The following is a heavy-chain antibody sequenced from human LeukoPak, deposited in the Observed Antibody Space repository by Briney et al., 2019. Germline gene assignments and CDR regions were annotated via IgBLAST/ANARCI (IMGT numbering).Heavy chain of an antibody. Sequence: PGRSLRLSCAASGFTFSSYSMNWVRQAPGKGLEWVSSISSSSSYIYYADSVKGRFTISRDNAKNSLYLQMNSLRAEDTAVYYCARDPGGYSYGYDYYYYYMDVWGKGTTVTVSS. CDR3: ARDPGGYSYGYDYYYYYMDV. CDR1: GFTFSSYS. V-gene: IGHV3-21*01. CDR2: ISSSSSYI. D-gene: IGHD5-18*01. J-gene: IGHJ6*03.